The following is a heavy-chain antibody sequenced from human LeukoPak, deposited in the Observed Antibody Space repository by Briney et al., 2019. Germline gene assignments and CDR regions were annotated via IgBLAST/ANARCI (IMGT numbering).Heavy chain of an antibody. CDR1: GFTFSSYS. V-gene: IGHV3-21*01. CDR2: ISSSSSYI. Sequence: GGSLRLSCAASGFTFSSYSMNWVRQAPGKGLEWVSSISSSSSYIYYADSVKGRFTISRDNAKNSLYLQMNSLRAEDTAVYYCARSAYLTSQWLVRSEDWFDPWGQGTLVTVSS. D-gene: IGHD6-19*01. J-gene: IGHJ5*02. CDR3: ARSAYLTSQWLVRSEDWFDP.